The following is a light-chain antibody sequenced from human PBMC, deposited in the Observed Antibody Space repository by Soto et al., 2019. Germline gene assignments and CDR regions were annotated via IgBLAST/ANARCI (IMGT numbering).Light chain of an antibody. CDR2: KAS. V-gene: IGKV1-5*03. CDR1: QSISIW. CDR3: QQYNSYWT. Sequence: DIQMTQSPSTLSASVGDRVTITCRASQSISIWLAWYQQKPGKAPKLLIYKASSLESGVPSRFSGSGSGTEFTITISSLQHDDFATYYCQQYNSYWTFGQGTKVEIK. J-gene: IGKJ1*01.